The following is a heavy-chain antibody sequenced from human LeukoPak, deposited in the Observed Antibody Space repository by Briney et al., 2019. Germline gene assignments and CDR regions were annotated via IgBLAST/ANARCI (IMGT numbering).Heavy chain of an antibody. Sequence: ASVKVSCKASGGTFSSYAISWVRQAPGQGLEWMGGIIPIFGTANYAQKFQGRVTITTDESTSTAYMELSSLRSEDTAVYYCARKRGITGTTYWFDPWGQGTLVTVSS. V-gene: IGHV1-69*05. CDR2: IIPIFGTA. CDR1: GGTFSSYA. CDR3: ARKRGITGTTYWFDP. J-gene: IGHJ5*02. D-gene: IGHD1-7*01.